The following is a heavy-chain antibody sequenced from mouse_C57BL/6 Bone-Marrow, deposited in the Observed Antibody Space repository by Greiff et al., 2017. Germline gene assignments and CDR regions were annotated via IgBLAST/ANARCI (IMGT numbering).Heavy chain of an antibody. V-gene: IGHV5-6*01. CDR2: ISSGGSYT. J-gene: IGHJ1*03. CDR1: GFTFSSYG. Sequence: EVKLVESGGDLVKPGGSLKLSCAASGFTFSSYGMSWVRQTPDKRLEWVATISSGGSYTYYPDSVKGRFTISRDNAKNTLYLQMSSLKSEDTAMYYCASHDGYFYWYFDVWGKGTTVTVSS. D-gene: IGHD2-3*01. CDR3: ASHDGYFYWYFDV.